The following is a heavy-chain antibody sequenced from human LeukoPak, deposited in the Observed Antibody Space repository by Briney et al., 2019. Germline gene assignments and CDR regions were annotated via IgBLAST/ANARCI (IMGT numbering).Heavy chain of an antibody. J-gene: IGHJ4*02. Sequence: GGSLRLSCAASGFTFSSYAMHWVRQAPGKGLEWVAVISYDGSNKYYADSVKGRFTISRDSSKNTLYLQMNSLRAEDTAVYYCARDRAYDFWSGLFDYWGQGTLVTVSS. D-gene: IGHD3-3*01. CDR1: GFTFSSYA. CDR3: ARDRAYDFWSGLFDY. V-gene: IGHV3-30*04. CDR2: ISYDGSNK.